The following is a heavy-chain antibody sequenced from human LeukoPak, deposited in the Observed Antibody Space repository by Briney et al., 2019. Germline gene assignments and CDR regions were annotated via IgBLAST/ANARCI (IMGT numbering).Heavy chain of an antibody. V-gene: IGHV4-4*07. CDR2: IYTSGST. D-gene: IGHD3-22*01. CDR1: GGSISSYY. Sequence: SETLSLTCTVSGGSISSYYWSWIRQPAGKGLEWIGRIYTSGSTNYNPSPKSRVTMSVDTSKNQFSLKLSSVTAADTAVYYCASHRYYYDSSGLAFDYWGQGTLVTVSS. J-gene: IGHJ4*02. CDR3: ASHRYYYDSSGLAFDY.